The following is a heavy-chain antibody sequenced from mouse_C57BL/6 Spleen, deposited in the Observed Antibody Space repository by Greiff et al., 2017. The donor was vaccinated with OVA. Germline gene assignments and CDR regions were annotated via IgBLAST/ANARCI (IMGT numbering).Heavy chain of an antibody. Sequence: QVQLQQSGPELVKPGASVKLSCKASGYTFTSYDINWVKQRPGQGLEWIGWIYPRDGSTKYNEKFKGKATLTVDTSSSTAYMELHSLTSEDSAVYFCATRIYYDYDDYAMDYWGQGTSVTVSS. J-gene: IGHJ4*01. CDR2: IYPRDGST. V-gene: IGHV1-85*01. CDR1: GYTFTSYD. D-gene: IGHD2-4*01. CDR3: ATRIYYDYDDYAMDY.